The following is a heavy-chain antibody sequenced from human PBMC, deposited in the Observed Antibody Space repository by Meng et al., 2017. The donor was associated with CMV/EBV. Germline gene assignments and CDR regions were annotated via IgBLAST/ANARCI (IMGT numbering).Heavy chain of an antibody. CDR3: AKTAAGTGSGSYYKTPGYGMDV. J-gene: IGHJ6*02. D-gene: IGHD3-10*01. Sequence: GESLKISCAASGFTFSSYGMHWVRQAPGKGLEWVAVIWYDGSNKYYADSVKGRFTISRDNSKNTLYLQMNSLRAEDTAVYYCAKTAAGTGSGSYYKTPGYGMDVWGQGTTVTVSS. V-gene: IGHV3-33*06. CDR2: IWYDGSNK. CDR1: GFTFSSYG.